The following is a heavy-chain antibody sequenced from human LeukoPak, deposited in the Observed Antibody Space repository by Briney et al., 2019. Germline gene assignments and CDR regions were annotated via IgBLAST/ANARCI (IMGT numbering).Heavy chain of an antibody. Sequence: ASVKVSCKASGGTFSSYAISWVRQAPGQGLEWMGRIIPILGIANYAQKFQGRVTITADKSTSTAYMELSSLRSGDTAVYYCAREKVVAATYYFDYWGQGTLVTVSS. V-gene: IGHV1-69*04. CDR2: IIPILGIA. J-gene: IGHJ4*02. CDR3: AREKVVAATYYFDY. D-gene: IGHD2-15*01. CDR1: GGTFSSYA.